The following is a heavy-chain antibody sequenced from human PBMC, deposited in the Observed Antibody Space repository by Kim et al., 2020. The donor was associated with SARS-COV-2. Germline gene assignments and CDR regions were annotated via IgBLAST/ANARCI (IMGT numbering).Heavy chain of an antibody. D-gene: IGHD3-22*01. V-gene: IGHV4-34*01. CDR2: GNT. Sequence: GNTEYTPHHKSRVTISVDTSKKQISLRVFSVTAADTDVYYCARTYYGFEYWGQGTLVTVSS. J-gene: IGHJ4*02. CDR3: ARTYYGFEY.